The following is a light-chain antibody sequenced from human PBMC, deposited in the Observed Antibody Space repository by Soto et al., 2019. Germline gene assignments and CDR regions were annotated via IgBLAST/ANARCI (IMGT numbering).Light chain of an antibody. V-gene: IGLV2-14*01. CDR2: DVT. J-gene: IGLJ1*01. CDR3: RAYSRGGAPYV. CDR1: SSDVGSYNY. Sequence: QSVLTQPASVSGSPGQSITISCTGTSSDVGSYNYVSWYQQHPVKAPKLMIYDVTNRPSGVSDRFSGSKSGNTASLTISGVHADDGAYYLCRAYSRGGAPYVFGTG.